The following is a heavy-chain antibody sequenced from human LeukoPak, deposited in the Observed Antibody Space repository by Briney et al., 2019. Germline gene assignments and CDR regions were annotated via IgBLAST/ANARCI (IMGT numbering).Heavy chain of an antibody. CDR3: ARGLTWVS. CDR2: IYHSGST. Sequence: KPSETLSLTCAVSGYSVSSGYSWGWVRLPPGKGLEWIWSIYHSGSTNYNPSLKSRVTISVDTSKNQFSLKLSSVTAADTAVYYCARGLTWVSWGQGTLVTVSS. D-gene: IGHD4-23*01. J-gene: IGHJ4*02. CDR1: GYSVSSGYS. V-gene: IGHV4-38-2*01.